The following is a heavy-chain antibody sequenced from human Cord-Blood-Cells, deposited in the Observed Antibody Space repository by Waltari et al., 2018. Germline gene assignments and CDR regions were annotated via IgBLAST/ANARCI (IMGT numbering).Heavy chain of an antibody. J-gene: IGHJ6*03. V-gene: IGHV3-23*01. D-gene: IGHD2-2*01. CDR3: AKDGEHCSSTSCLEDYYYYYYMDV. CDR2: ISGSGGST. CDR1: GFTFSSYA. Sequence: EVQLLESGGGLVQPGGSLRLSCAASGFTFSSYAMSWVRQAPGKGLEWVTAISGSGGSTYYADSVKGQFTISRDNSKNTLYLQMNRLRAEDTAVYYCAKDGEHCSSTSCLEDYYYYYYMDVWGKGTTVTVSS.